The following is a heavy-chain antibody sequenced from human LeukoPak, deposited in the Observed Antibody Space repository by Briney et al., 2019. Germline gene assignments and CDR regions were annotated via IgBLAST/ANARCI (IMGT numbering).Heavy chain of an antibody. CDR2: ISAYNGNT. D-gene: IGHD3-10*01. V-gene: IGHV1-18*01. Sequence: ASVKVSCKASGYTFTSYGISWVRQAPGQGLEWMGWISAYNGNTNCAQKLQGRVTMTTDTSTSTACMELRSLRSDDTAVYYCARYYGSGSYSPWAQNFDYWGQGTLVTVSS. CDR1: GYTFTSYG. J-gene: IGHJ4*02. CDR3: ARYYGSGSYSPWAQNFDY.